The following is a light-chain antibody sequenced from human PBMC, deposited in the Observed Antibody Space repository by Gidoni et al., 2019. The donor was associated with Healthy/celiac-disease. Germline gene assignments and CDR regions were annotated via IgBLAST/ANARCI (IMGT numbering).Light chain of an antibody. CDR3: QQSYSTPGT. V-gene: IGKV1-39*01. J-gene: IGKJ3*01. CDR2: AAA. Sequence: DIQMTQYPSSLSASVGDRVTITCRASQSISSNLNWYQQKPGKAPKLLIYAAASLQSGVPSRFSGSGSGTDFTLTISSLQPEDFATYYCQQSYSTPGTFGPGTKVDIK. CDR1: QSISSN.